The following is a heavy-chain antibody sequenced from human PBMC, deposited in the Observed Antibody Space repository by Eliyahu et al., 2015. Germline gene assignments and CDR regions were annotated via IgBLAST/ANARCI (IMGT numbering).Heavy chain of an antibody. CDR3: AGINTGAGGDY. V-gene: IGHV3-21*01. CDR2: ISSSSAYI. CDR1: GFPFRSYA. Sequence: EVQLVESGGGLVKPGGSLXLXCXASGFPFRSYAMGWVRQAPGKGLVWVSSISSSSAYIYYANSVKGRFTISRDNAKNSLYLQMNSLRAEDTALYYCAGINTGAGGDYWGQGTLVTVSS. D-gene: IGHD1-26*01. J-gene: IGHJ4*02.